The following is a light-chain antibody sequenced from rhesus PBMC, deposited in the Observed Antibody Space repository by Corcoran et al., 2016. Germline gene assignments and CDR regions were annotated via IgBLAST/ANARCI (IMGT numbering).Light chain of an antibody. J-gene: IGKJ2*01. CDR3: LQYNSYPFS. V-gene: IGKV1-28*02. CDR2: DAS. CDR1: QGISSY. Sequence: DIQMTQSPSSLSASVGDSVTITCRASQGISSYLNWFQQNPGKAPKLLIYDASSLESGVPSRFSGSGSGTDFTLTISSLQPEDFAAYYCLQYNSYPFSFGQGTKVEIK.